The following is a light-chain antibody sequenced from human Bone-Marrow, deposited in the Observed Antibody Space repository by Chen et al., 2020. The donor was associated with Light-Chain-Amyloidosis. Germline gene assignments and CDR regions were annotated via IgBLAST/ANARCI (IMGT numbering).Light chain of an antibody. CDR3: AAWDDSLNGWV. J-gene: IGLJ3*02. CDR2: SNN. CDR1: SSNIGSNT. V-gene: IGLV1-44*01. Sequence: QSVLTQPPSASGTPGQRVTISCSGSSSNIGSNTVNWYQQLPGTAPKLLIYSNNQRPSGVPDRVSGPKSGTSASLAISGLQSEDEADYYCAAWDDSLNGWVFGGGTKLTVL.